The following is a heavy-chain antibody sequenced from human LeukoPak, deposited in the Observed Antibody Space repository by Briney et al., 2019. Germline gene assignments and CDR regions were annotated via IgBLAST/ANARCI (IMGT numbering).Heavy chain of an antibody. D-gene: IGHD4-17*01. J-gene: IGHJ5*02. CDR2: INPNSGDP. CDR1: GYTFSGYY. V-gene: IGHV1-2*02. CDR3: DLFHYGEPIFTS. Sequence: ASVKVSCKASGYTFSGYYLHWVRQSPGQGREGVGWINPNSGDPDYAQKFQGRVTMTRDTSITTAYMELSRLTSDDTAMYYCDLFHYGEPIFTSWGQGPLVTVSS.